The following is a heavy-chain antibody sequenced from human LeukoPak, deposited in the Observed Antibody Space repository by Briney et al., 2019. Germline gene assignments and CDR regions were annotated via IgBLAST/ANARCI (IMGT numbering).Heavy chain of an antibody. CDR2: ISGSGGST. J-gene: IGHJ4*02. D-gene: IGHD5-12*01. V-gene: IGHV3-23*01. CDR3: ANGYSGYGEGDY. Sequence: GGSLRLSCAASGFTFSSYAMSWVRQAPGKGLEWVSAISGSGGSTYYADSVKGRFTISRDNSKNTLYLQMNSLRAEDTAVYYCANGYSGYGEGDYWGQGTLVTVSS. CDR1: GFTFSSYA.